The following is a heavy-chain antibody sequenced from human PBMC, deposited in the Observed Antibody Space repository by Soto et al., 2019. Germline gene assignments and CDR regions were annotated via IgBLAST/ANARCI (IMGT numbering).Heavy chain of an antibody. Sequence: PSETLSLTCTVSGGSISSGTYYWGWIRQPPGKGLEWIGSIYYSGSTYYNPSLKSRVTMTRDTSISTAYMELSRLRSDDTAVYYCARSAVPIVVVPAARSWFDPWGQGILVTVSS. D-gene: IGHD2-2*01. V-gene: IGHV4-39*01. J-gene: IGHJ5*02. CDR3: ARSAVPIVVVPAARSWFDP. CDR2: IYYSGST. CDR1: GGSISSGTYY.